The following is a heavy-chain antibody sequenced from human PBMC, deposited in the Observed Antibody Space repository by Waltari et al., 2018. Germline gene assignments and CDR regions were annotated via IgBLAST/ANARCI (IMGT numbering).Heavy chain of an antibody. J-gene: IGHJ6*02. D-gene: IGHD3-22*01. CDR2: ISYNERNI. V-gene: IGHV3-30*04. CDR1: DFTFSSYA. CDR3: ARDYCDRTNCHGMDV. Sequence: QVQLVESGGGVVQPGRSLRLSCAASDFTFSSYAMHWVRQAPGKGLEWVAVISYNERNIYYVDSVKGRFIISRDNSNKMLYLQMNNLRTEDTAVYYCARDYCDRTNCHGMDVWGQGTTVIVSS.